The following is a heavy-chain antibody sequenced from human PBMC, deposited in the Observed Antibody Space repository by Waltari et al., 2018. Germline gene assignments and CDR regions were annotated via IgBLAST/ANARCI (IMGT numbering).Heavy chain of an antibody. J-gene: IGHJ4*02. CDR2: ISGSGGST. V-gene: IGHV3-23*01. CDR3: ARDLGGITGTTGFDY. Sequence: EVQLLESGGGLVQPGGSLRLSCAASGFTFSSYAMSWVRQAPGKGLEWVSAISGSGGSTYYADSVKGRFTISRDNSKNTLYLQMNSLRAEDTAVYYCARDLGGITGTTGFDYWGQGTLVTVSS. D-gene: IGHD1-7*01. CDR1: GFTFSSYA.